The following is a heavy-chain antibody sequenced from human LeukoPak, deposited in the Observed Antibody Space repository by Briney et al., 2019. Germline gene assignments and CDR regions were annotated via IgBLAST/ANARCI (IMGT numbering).Heavy chain of an antibody. Sequence: SETLSLTCAVYGGSFSGYYWSWIRQPPGKGLEWIGYIYYSGSTNHNPSLKSRVTISVDTSKNQFSLKLSSVTAADTAVYYCARDLRSPHWYFDLWGRGTLVTVSS. J-gene: IGHJ2*01. CDR2: IYYSGST. CDR3: ARDLRSPHWYFDL. CDR1: GGSFSGYY. V-gene: IGHV4-59*01.